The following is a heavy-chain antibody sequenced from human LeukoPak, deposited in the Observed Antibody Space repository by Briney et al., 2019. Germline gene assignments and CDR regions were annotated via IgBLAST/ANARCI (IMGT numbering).Heavy chain of an antibody. CDR1: GFTFSRYG. J-gene: IGHJ4*02. CDR3: ARDPRGGTLDY. V-gene: IGHV3-33*01. Sequence: PGRSLRLSCVASGFTFSRYGMHWVRQAPGKGLEWVAVIWYDGSYKYYADSVKGRFTISRDNAKNTLNLQMNSLRAEDTAVYYCARDPRGGTLDYWGQGALVTVSS. D-gene: IGHD3-10*01. CDR2: IWYDGSYK.